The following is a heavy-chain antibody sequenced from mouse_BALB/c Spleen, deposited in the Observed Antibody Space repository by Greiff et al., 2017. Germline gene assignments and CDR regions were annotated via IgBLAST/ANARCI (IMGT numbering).Heavy chain of an antibody. CDR2: ISSGSSTI. Sequence: VMLVESGGGLVKPGGSRKLSCAASGFTFSSFGMHWVRQAPEKGLEWVAYISSGSSTIYYADTVKGRFTISRDNPKNTLFLQMTSLRSEDTAMYYCAREGYYDYDDAMDYWGQGTSGTVSS. V-gene: IGHV5-17*02. CDR1: GFTFSSFG. CDR3: AREGYYDYDDAMDY. D-gene: IGHD2-4*01. J-gene: IGHJ4*01.